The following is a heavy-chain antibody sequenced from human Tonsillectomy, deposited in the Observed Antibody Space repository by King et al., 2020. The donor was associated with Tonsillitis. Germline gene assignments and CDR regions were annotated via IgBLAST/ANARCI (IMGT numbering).Heavy chain of an antibody. J-gene: IGHJ4*02. CDR3: AKDSSSSWYGFDY. CDR1: GFTFSSFA. D-gene: IGHD6-13*01. Sequence: VQLVESGGGLVQPGGSLRLSCAASGFTFSSFALSWVRQAPGKGLEWVSAIRGSGGSTYYADSVKGRFTISRDNSKNTQYLQMNSLRAEDTAVYYCAKDSSSSWYGFDYWGQGTLVTVSS. V-gene: IGHV3-23*04. CDR2: IRGSGGST.